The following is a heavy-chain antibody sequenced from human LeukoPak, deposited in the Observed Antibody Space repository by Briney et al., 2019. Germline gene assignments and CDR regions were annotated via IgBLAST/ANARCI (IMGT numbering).Heavy chain of an antibody. V-gene: IGHV4-4*07. CDR3: GRGYCSGGSCYGTPRNWVWFDP. CDR1: GGSISSYY. J-gene: IGHJ5*02. Sequence: PSETLSLTCTVSGGSISSYYWSWIRQPAGKGLEWIGRIYTSGSTNYNPSLKSRVTMSVDTSKNQFSLKLSSVTAADTAVYYCGRGYCSGGSCYGTPRNWVWFDPWGQGTLVTVSS. D-gene: IGHD2-15*01. CDR2: IYTSGST.